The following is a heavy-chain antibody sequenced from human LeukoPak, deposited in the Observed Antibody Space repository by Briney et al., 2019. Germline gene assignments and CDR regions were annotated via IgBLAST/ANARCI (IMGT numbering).Heavy chain of an antibody. D-gene: IGHD6-6*01. CDR2: IHPGDSDT. J-gene: IGHJ5*02. V-gene: IGHV5-51*01. Sequence: GESLKISCQGSGYSFTSYWIGWVRQMPGKGLEWMGIIHPGDSDTRYSPSFQGQVTISADKSISTAYLQWSSLKASDTAMYYCARDIAARPDGGWFDPWGQGALVTVSS. CDR1: GYSFTSYW. CDR3: ARDIAARPDGGWFDP.